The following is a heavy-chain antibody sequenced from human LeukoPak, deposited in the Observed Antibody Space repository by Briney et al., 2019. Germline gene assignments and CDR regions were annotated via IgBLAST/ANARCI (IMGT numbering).Heavy chain of an antibody. Sequence: GASVKVSCKASGGTFSSYTISWVRQAPGQGLEWMGRIIPILGIANYAQKFQGRVTITADKSTSAAYMELSSLRSEDTAVYYCARSEVLWSGYGGSLDYWGQGALVTVSS. J-gene: IGHJ4*02. D-gene: IGHD3-3*01. CDR1: GGTFSSYT. CDR3: ARSEVLWSGYGGSLDY. CDR2: IIPILGIA. V-gene: IGHV1-69*02.